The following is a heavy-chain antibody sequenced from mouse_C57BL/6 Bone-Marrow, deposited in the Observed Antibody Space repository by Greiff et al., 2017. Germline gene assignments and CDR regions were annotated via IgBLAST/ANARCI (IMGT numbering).Heavy chain of an antibody. CDR3: ARWDYGSSLGYWYFDV. J-gene: IGHJ1*03. Sequence: QVQLQQPGAELVKPGASVKMSCKASGYTFTSYWITWVKQRPGQGLEWIGDIYPGSGSSNYNEKLKSKATLTVDTSSSTASMQLSSLTSEDSAVDYCARWDYGSSLGYWYFDVWGTGTTVTVSS. CDR1: GYTFTSYW. V-gene: IGHV1-55*01. D-gene: IGHD1-1*01. CDR2: IYPGSGSS.